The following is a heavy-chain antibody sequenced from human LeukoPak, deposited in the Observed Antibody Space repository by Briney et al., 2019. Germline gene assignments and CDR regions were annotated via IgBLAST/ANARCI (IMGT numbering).Heavy chain of an antibody. CDR1: GFTFSNYA. CDR3: AKARGRGWHDPWYLDY. D-gene: IGHD6-19*01. V-gene: IGHV3-33*06. J-gene: IGHJ4*02. CDR2: IWFDGTNK. Sequence: PGGSLRLSCAASGFTFSNYAMHWVRQAPGTGLEMVAVIWFDGTNKYYGDSVRGRFTISRDISKTRMYLQMNSLRAEDTAVYYCAKARGRGWHDPWYLDYWGQGTLVTVSS.